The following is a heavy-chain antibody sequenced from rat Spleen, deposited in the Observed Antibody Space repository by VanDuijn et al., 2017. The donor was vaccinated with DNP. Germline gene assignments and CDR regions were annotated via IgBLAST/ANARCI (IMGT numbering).Heavy chain of an antibody. CDR3: ATNNYFDY. V-gene: IGHV5-25*01. J-gene: IGHJ2*01. CDR1: GFTFSNYD. Sequence: EVQLVESGGGLVQPGRSLKLSCAASGFTFSNYDMAWVRQAPTKGLEWVASISPSGGSTYYRDSVKGRFPISRDNAKSTLYLQMDSLRSEDTATCYCATNNYFDYWGQGVMVTVSS. CDR2: ISPSGGST. D-gene: IGHD1-10*01.